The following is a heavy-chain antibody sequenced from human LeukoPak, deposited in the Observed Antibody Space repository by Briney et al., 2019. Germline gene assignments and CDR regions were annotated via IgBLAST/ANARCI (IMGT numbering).Heavy chain of an antibody. J-gene: IGHJ3*02. CDR1: GFTFSSYS. CDR3: ARDVAGGYSGSRPWAFDI. D-gene: IGHD6-13*01. CDR2: ITSSSSYI. V-gene: IGHV3-21*01. Sequence: GGSLRLSCAASGFTFSSYSMNWVRQAPGKGLEWVSSITSSSSYIYYADSVKGRFTISRDNAKNSLYLQMNSLRAEDTAVYYCARDVAGGYSGSRPWAFDIWGQGTMVTVSS.